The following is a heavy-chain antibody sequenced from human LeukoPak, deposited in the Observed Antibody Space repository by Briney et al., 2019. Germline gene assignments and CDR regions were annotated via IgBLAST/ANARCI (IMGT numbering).Heavy chain of an antibody. CDR3: ARFYDSSGYYHAYFDY. V-gene: IGHV3-48*01. J-gene: IGHJ4*02. Sequence: GGSLRLSCAASGFTFSDYVMTWVRQAPGKGLEWVSYISSSSTTIYYADSVKGRFTISRDNAKSSLFLLMDSLSAEDTAVYYCARFYDSSGYYHAYFDYWGQGTLVTVSS. D-gene: IGHD3-22*01. CDR1: GFTFSDYV. CDR2: ISSSSTTI.